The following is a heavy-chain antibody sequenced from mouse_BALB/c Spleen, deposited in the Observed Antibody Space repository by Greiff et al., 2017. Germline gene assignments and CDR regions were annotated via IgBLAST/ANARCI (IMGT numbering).Heavy chain of an antibody. D-gene: IGHD2-13*01. CDR3: ARWGDSYFDV. V-gene: IGHV1S29*02. CDR2: IYPYNGGT. J-gene: IGHJ1*01. Sequence: VQLKQSGPELVKPGASVKISCKASGYTFTDYNMHWVKQSHGKSLEWIGYIYPYNGGTGYNQKFKSKATLTVDNSSSTAYMELRSLTSEDSAVYYCARWGDSYFDVWGAGTTVTVSS. CDR1: GYTFTDYN.